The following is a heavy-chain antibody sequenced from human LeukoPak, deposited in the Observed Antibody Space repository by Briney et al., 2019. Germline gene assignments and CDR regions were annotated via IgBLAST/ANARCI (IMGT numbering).Heavy chain of an antibody. CDR2: ISYDGSNK. D-gene: IGHD6-19*01. V-gene: IGHV3-30*04. CDR3: AREYLGAVAGFHYYYGMDV. Sequence: GGSLRLSCAASGFTFSSYAMHWVRQAPGKGLEWVAVISYDGSNKYYADSVKGRFTISRDNSKNTLYLQMNSLRAEDTAVYYCAREYLGAVAGFHYYYGMDVWGQGTTVTVS. J-gene: IGHJ6*02. CDR1: GFTFSSYA.